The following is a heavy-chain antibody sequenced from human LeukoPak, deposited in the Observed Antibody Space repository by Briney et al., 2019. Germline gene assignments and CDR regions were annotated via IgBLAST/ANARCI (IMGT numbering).Heavy chain of an antibody. D-gene: IGHD2-2*01. CDR2: ISAYNGNT. Sequence: ASVKVSCKASGYTFTSYDISWVRQAPGQGLEWMGWISAYNGNTNYAQKLQGRVTMTTDTSTSTAYMELRSLRSDDTAVYYCARQYYRDVVVPAAIPYYMDVWGKGTTVTVSS. J-gene: IGHJ6*03. V-gene: IGHV1-18*01. CDR1: GYTFTSYD. CDR3: ARQYYRDVVVPAAIPYYMDV.